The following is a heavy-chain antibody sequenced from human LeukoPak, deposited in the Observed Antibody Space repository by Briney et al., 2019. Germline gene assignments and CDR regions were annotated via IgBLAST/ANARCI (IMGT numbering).Heavy chain of an antibody. D-gene: IGHD2-2*02. CDR2: IYSGGST. Sequence: GGSLRLSCAASGFTVSSNYMSWVRQAPGKGLEWVSVIYSGGSTYYADSVKGRFTISRDNSKNTLYLQMNSLRAEDTAVYYCARSMVTIPIPGGYWGQGTLVTVSS. CDR3: ARSMVTIPIPGGY. V-gene: IGHV3-53*01. J-gene: IGHJ4*02. CDR1: GFTVSSNY.